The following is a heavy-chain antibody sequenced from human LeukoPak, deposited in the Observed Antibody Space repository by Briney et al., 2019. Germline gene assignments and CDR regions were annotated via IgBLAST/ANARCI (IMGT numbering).Heavy chain of an antibody. CDR3: ARDSPFTMVRGVITD. Sequence: ASVKVSCKASGYTFTSYYMHWVRQAPGQGLEWMGIINPSGGSTSYAQKFQGRVTMTRDTSTSTVYMELSSLRSEDTAVYYCARDSPFTMVRGVITDWGQGTLVTVSS. CDR2: INPSGGST. CDR1: GYTFTSYY. V-gene: IGHV1-46*01. D-gene: IGHD3-10*01. J-gene: IGHJ4*02.